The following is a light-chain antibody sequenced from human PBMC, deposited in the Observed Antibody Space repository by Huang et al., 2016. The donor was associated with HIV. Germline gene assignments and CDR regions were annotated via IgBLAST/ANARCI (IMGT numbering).Light chain of an antibody. CDR1: QSVSRSF. Sequence: EIVLTQSPGSLSLSPGERATLSCMASQSVSRSFLAWYQQKSGQAPRLLIHGASTRATVIPDRVSGSGSGTDFTLTISRLEPEDFAVYYCQQYGSSSWAFGQGTKVEIK. V-gene: IGKV3-20*01. J-gene: IGKJ1*01. CDR2: GAS. CDR3: QQYGSSSWA.